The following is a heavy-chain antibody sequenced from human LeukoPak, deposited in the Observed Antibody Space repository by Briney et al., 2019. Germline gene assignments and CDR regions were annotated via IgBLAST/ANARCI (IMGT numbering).Heavy chain of an antibody. CDR3: ASQTVTRSYYYYYYGMDV. D-gene: IGHD4-17*01. CDR1: GGTLRSYA. Sequence: SVKVACLASGGTLRSYAISGVRQPPGQGLAWMGGIIPIFGTANYEQKFQGRVTITADKSTSTAYMELSSLRSEDTAVYYCASQTVTRSYYYYYYGMDVWGKGTTVTVSS. J-gene: IGHJ6*04. CDR2: IIPIFGTA. V-gene: IGHV1-69*06.